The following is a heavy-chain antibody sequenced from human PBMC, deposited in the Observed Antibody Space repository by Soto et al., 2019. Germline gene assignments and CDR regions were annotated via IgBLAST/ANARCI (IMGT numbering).Heavy chain of an antibody. CDR2: LYPDDSDT. D-gene: IGHD6-6*01. J-gene: IGHJ4*02. CDR3: ARRSISAKYYFDF. CDR1: GYSFTNYW. V-gene: IGHV5-51*01. Sequence: PGGSVKISCNVSGYSFTNYWIGWGRQMPGKGLERMGILYPDDSDTRYSASFQGQVTFSGDTSISTAYLQWSSLKASDTAMYYCARRSISAKYYFDFWGQGTLVTVSS.